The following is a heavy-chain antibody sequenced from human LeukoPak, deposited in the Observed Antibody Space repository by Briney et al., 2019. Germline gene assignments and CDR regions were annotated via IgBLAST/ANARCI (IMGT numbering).Heavy chain of an antibody. CDR2: IDHGGNT. V-gene: IGHV4-34*01. J-gene: IGHJ5*02. CDR3: ACLEGTSWTGFWLDP. Sequence: SEALSLTCAVIGGSFNGYSWTWLRKAPGEGLEWIGDIDHGGNTRYTPSLKSRLIISVDTSNQQFSLNLRSATAADTAVYYCACLEGTSWTGFWLDPWGQGTLVTVSS. CDR1: GGSFNGYS. D-gene: IGHD3/OR15-3a*01.